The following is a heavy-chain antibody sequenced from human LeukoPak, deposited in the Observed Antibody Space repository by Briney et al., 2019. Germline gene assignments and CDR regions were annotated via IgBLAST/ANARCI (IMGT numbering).Heavy chain of an antibody. CDR3: ARVGRGHYDSSALGYYFDY. CDR2: ISYDGSNK. CDR1: GFTFSSYA. Sequence: GGSLRLSCAASGFTFSSYAMHWVRQAPGKGLEWVAVISYDGSNKYYADSVKGRFTISRGNSKNTLYLQMNSLRAEDTAVYYCARVGRGHYDSSALGYYFDYWGQGTLVTVSS. D-gene: IGHD3-22*01. V-gene: IGHV3-30*04. J-gene: IGHJ4*02.